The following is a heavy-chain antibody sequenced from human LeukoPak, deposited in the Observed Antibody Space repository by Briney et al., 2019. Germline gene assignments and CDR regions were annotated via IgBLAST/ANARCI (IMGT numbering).Heavy chain of an antibody. Sequence: SETLSLTCTVSGGSFSSYYWSWIRQPPGKGLEWIGYIYYSGSTNYNPSPKRRVTISVDTSKNQFSLKLSSVTAADTAVHYCARHAEAAAGTEDAFDIWGQGTMVTVSS. V-gene: IGHV4-59*08. CDR2: IYYSGST. J-gene: IGHJ3*02. CDR3: ARHAEAAAGTEDAFDI. D-gene: IGHD6-13*01. CDR1: GGSFSSYY.